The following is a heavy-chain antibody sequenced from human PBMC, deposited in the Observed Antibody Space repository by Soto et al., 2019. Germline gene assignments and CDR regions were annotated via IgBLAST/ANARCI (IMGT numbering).Heavy chain of an antibody. CDR1: GGSITSGGFY. J-gene: IGHJ4*02. CDR3: ASRGTTTDCSGGSCYARGFDY. D-gene: IGHD2-15*01. Sequence: TLSLTCTVSGGSITSGGFYWSWIRQHPGKGLEWIGYIYYSGSTYYNPSLKSRVTISVDTSKNQFSLRLSSVTAADTAVYYCASRGTTTDCSGGSCYARGFDYWGQGTLVTVSS. CDR2: IYYSGST. V-gene: IGHV4-30-4*08.